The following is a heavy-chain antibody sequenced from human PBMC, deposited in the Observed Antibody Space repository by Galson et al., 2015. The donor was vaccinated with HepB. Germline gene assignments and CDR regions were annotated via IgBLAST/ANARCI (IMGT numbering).Heavy chain of an antibody. CDR2: ISSSSSYT. Sequence: SLRLSCAASGFTFSDYYMSWIRQAPGKGLEWVSYISSSSSYTNYADSVKGRFTISRDNAKNSLYLQMNSLRAEDTAVYYCARESYCGGDCYSEGYYFDYWGQGTLVTVSS. V-gene: IGHV3-11*05. D-gene: IGHD2-21*02. CDR1: GFTFSDYY. J-gene: IGHJ4*02. CDR3: ARESYCGGDCYSEGYYFDY.